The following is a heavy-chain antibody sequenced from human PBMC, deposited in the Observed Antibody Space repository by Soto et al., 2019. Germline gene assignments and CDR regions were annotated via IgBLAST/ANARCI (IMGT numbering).Heavy chain of an antibody. D-gene: IGHD3-10*01. V-gene: IGHV4-30-4*01. J-gene: IGHJ4*02. CDR2: IYNSVNT. Sequence: PSETLSLTCTVSGDSISNGYYTWSWIRQPPGKDLEWIGHIYNSVNTYSNPSLKSRVTISADTSKNQFSLKLSSVTAADTAVYYCARGPSGDKVDHWGQGTLVTISS. CDR1: GDSISNGYYT. CDR3: ARGPSGDKVDH.